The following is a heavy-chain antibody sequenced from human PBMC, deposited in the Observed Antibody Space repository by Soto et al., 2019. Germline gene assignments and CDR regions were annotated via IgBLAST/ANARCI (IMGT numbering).Heavy chain of an antibody. CDR1: GGCVNIGGYY. D-gene: IGHD1-1*01. V-gene: IGHV4-61*08. CDR3: ARDRTGTPPRAFDI. CDR2: IYYSGST. J-gene: IGHJ3*02. Sequence: SETLELACTVSGGCVNIGGYYWSWIRQHPGKGLEWIGYIYYSGSTNYNPSLKSRVTISVDTSKNQFSLKLSSVTAADTAVYYCARDRTGTPPRAFDIWGQGTMVTVSS.